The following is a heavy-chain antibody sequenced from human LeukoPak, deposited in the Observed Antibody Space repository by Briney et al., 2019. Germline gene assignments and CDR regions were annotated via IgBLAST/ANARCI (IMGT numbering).Heavy chain of an antibody. CDR2: ANHSGST. V-gene: IGHV4-34*01. CDR1: GGSFSGYY. D-gene: IGHD3-16*01. J-gene: IGHJ4*02. CDR3: ARGGGPKGYYFDH. Sequence: SSETLSLTCAVYGGSFSGYYWSWIRQPPGKGLEWIGEANHSGSTNYNPSLKTRVTISVDTSKNQFSLKLSSVTAADTAVYYCARGGGPKGYYFDHWGQGTLVTVSS.